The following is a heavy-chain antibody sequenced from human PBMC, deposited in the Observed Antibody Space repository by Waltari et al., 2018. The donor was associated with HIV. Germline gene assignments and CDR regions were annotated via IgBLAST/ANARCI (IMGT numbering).Heavy chain of an antibody. J-gene: IGHJ4*02. CDR1: GFTFNNYT. Sequence: EVQLVQSGGGLVKPGGSLTLSCAASGFTFNNYTLNWARQAPGKGLEWVSSISENGDYIYYADSMRGRFTISRDDVGKSLFLHMYSLRVDDSAVYYCARDPLGFCSGGSCHWDYWGQGSLVTVSS. V-gene: IGHV3-21*01. CDR3: ARDPLGFCSGGSCHWDY. D-gene: IGHD2-15*01. CDR2: ISENGDYI.